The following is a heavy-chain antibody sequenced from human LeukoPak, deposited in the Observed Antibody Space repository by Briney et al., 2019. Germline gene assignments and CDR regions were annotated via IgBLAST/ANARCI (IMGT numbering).Heavy chain of an antibody. CDR3: ARRGYCSGGSCYSGEADY. CDR1: GGTFSSYA. V-gene: IGHV1-46*01. Sequence: ASVKVSCKASGGTFSSYAISWVRQAPGQGLEWMGIINPSGGSTSYAQKFQGRVTMTRDVSTSTVYMELSSLRSEDTAVYYCARRGYCSGGSCYSGEADYWGQGTLVTVSS. CDR2: INPSGGST. J-gene: IGHJ4*02. D-gene: IGHD2-15*01.